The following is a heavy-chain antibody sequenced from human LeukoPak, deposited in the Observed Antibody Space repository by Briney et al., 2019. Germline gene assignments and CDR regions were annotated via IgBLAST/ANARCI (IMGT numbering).Heavy chain of an antibody. D-gene: IGHD2-15*01. Sequence: GRSLRLSCAASGFTFDDYAMHWVRQAPGKGLEWVSGISWNSGSIGYADSVKGRFTISRDNAKNSLYLQMNSLRAEDTAVYYCARPYCSGGSCLYAFDIWGQGTLVTVSS. CDR1: GFTFDDYA. J-gene: IGHJ3*02. V-gene: IGHV3-9*01. CDR3: ARPYCSGGSCLYAFDI. CDR2: ISWNSGSI.